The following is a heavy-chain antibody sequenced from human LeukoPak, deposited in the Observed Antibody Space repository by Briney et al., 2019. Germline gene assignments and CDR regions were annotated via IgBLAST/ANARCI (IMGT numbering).Heavy chain of an antibody. J-gene: IGHJ4*02. Sequence: QSVGSLRLSCAASGFTFSSYGMHWVRQAPGKGLEWVAFIRYDGSNKYYADSVKGRFTISRDNSKNTLYLQMNSLRAEDTAVYYCAKDHRAYCGGDCVDFDYWGQGTPVTVSS. CDR2: IRYDGSNK. CDR3: AKDHRAYCGGDCVDFDY. D-gene: IGHD2-21*02. CDR1: GFTFSSYG. V-gene: IGHV3-30*02.